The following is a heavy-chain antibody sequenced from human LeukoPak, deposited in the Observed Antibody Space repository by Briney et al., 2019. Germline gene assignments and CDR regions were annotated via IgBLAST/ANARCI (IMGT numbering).Heavy chain of an antibody. CDR2: INHSGST. V-gene: IGHV4-34*01. CDR3: AREGAISSDY. CDR1: GGSFSGYY. J-gene: IGHJ4*02. Sequence: SETLSLTCAVYGGSFSGYYWSWIRQPPGKGLEWSGEINHSGSTNYNPSLKSRVTISVDTSKNQFSLKLSSVTAADTAVYYCAREGAISSDYWGQGTLVTVSS. D-gene: IGHD1-26*01.